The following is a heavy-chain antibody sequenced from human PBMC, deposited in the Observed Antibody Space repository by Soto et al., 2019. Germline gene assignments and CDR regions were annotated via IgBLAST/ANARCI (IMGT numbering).Heavy chain of an antibody. D-gene: IGHD5-12*01. CDR2: LSGGGFTT. CDR3: ARWDGYGDE. CDR1: GFSVSTYS. J-gene: IGHJ4*02. V-gene: IGHV3-23*01. Sequence: EVQLLESGGGLVQPGGSLRLSCTASGFSVSTYSMAWVRQAPGTSPARVSGLSGGGFTTFYADSVRGPFTVSVANSKNTVSLQMNSLSGEDTAVYYCARWDGYGDEWCQGTLVTASS.